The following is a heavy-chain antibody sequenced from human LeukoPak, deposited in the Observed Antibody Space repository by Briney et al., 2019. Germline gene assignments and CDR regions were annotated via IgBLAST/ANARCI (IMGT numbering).Heavy chain of an antibody. D-gene: IGHD3-3*01. V-gene: IGHV1-2*02. CDR3: ARVFRPIFPPGGNWFDP. J-gene: IGHJ5*02. Sequence: ASVKVSCKASGYTFTSYDINWVRRAPGQGLEWMGWINPNSGGTNYAQKFQGRVTMTRDTSISTAYMELSRLRSNDTAVYYCARVFRPIFPPGGNWFDPWGQGTLVTVSS. CDR1: GYTFTSYD. CDR2: INPNSGGT.